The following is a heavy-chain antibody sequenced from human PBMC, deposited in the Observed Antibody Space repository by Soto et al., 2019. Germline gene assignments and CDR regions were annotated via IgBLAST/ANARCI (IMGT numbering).Heavy chain of an antibody. J-gene: IGHJ6*02. CDR2: ISAYNGNT. Sequence: QVQLVQSGAEVKKPGASVKVSCKASGYTFTSYGISWVRQAPGQGLEWMGWISAYNGNTNYAQKLQGRVTMTTDTHTSTAYMELRSLRADDTAVYYCATEVGYCSSTSCSLWAKYYYYGMDVWGQGTTVTVSS. D-gene: IGHD2-2*01. CDR1: GYTFTSYG. CDR3: ATEVGYCSSTSCSLWAKYYYYGMDV. V-gene: IGHV1-18*01.